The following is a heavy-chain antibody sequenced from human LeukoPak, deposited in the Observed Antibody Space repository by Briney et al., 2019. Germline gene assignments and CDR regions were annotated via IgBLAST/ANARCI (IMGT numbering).Heavy chain of an antibody. Sequence: PSETLSLICAVYGGSFSGYYWSWIRQPPGKGLEWIGEINHSGSTNYNPSLKSRVTISVDTSKNQFSLKLSSVTAADTAVYYCARIVGYGMDVWGQGTTVTVSS. J-gene: IGHJ6*02. CDR3: ARIVGYGMDV. D-gene: IGHD1-26*01. CDR2: INHSGST. V-gene: IGHV4-34*01. CDR1: GGSFSGYY.